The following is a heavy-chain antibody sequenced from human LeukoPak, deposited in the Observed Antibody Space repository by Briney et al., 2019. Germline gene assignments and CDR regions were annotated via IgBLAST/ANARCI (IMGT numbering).Heavy chain of an antibody. J-gene: IGHJ4*02. D-gene: IGHD3-10*01. CDR1: GGSFSGYY. CDR2: INHSGST. CDR3: ARGSPGDYYGSGNFDY. V-gene: IGHV4-34*01. Sequence: SETLSLTCAVYGGSFSGYYWSWIRQPPGKGLEWIGEINHSGSTNYNPSLKSRVTISVDTSKNQFPLKLSSVTAADTAVYYCARGSPGDYYGSGNFDYWGQGTLVTVSS.